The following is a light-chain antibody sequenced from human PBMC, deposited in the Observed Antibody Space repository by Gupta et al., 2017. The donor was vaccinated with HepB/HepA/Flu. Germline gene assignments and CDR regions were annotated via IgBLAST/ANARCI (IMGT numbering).Light chain of an antibody. CDR2: GAS. Sequence: DNVLTQSPGTLSLSPGERATLSCRASQSVTSNYFAWYQEKPGQAPRLLIYGASNRATGIPARFSGSGSGTDFTLTISSLEPEDFAVYYCHQEGSSANSFGQGTKVEI. J-gene: IGKJ2*03. V-gene: IGKV3-20*01. CDR3: HQEGSSANS. CDR1: QSVTSNY.